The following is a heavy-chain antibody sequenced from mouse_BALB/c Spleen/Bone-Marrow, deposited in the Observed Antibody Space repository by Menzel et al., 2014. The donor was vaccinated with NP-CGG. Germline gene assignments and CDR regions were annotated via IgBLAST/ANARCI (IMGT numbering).Heavy chain of an antibody. D-gene: IGHD2-5*01. J-gene: IGHJ2*01. Sequence: EVQGVESGGALVKPGGSLKLSCAASGFTFGDYAMSWVRQSPEKRLEWVAEISNGGNYTYYPDTVTGRFTISRDNAKNTLYLEMSSLRSEDTAMYYCSRNSNYSFDFWGQGTTLTVSS. CDR1: GFTFGDYA. CDR3: SRNSNYSFDF. V-gene: IGHV5-9-4*01. CDR2: ISNGGNYT.